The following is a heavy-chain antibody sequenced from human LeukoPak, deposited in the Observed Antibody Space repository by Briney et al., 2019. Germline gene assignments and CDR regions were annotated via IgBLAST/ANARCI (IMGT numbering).Heavy chain of an antibody. CDR2: MNPNSGNT. CDR1: GYTFTSYD. V-gene: IGHV1-8*03. CDR3: ARTYCNSTSCYSGWFDP. Sequence: GASVKVSCKASGYTFTSYDINWVRQATGQGLEWMGWMNPNSGNTGYAQKFQGRVTITRNTSISTAYMELSSLRSEDTAVYYCARTYCNSTSCYSGWFDPWGQGTLVTVSS. D-gene: IGHD2-2*02. J-gene: IGHJ5*02.